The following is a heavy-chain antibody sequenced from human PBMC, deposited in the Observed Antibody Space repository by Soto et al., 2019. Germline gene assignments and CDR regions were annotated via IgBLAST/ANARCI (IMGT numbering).Heavy chain of an antibody. CDR2: MNPNSGKP. Sequence: QVQLVQSGAEVKPPGASVKVSCKASGYSFSNYDINWVRQATGQGLEWMVWMNPNSGKPDYAQKFKGRLTMTRDTSIGTAYMELSSLRSEDTAVYYCARGSYEILTGSPYMDVWGRGTTVTVSS. J-gene: IGHJ6*03. V-gene: IGHV1-8*01. D-gene: IGHD3-9*01. CDR3: ARGSYEILTGSPYMDV. CDR1: GYSFSNYD.